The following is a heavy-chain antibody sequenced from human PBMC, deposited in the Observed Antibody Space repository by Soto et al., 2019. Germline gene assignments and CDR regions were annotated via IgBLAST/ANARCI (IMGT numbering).Heavy chain of an antibody. V-gene: IGHV4-4*02. D-gene: IGHD6-19*01. CDR2: IYHSGST. CDR3: ARIQDERKWLGGGGVWLDP. J-gene: IGHJ5*02. Sequence: PSETLSLTCAVSGGSISSSNWWSWVRQPPGKGLEWIGEIYHSGSTNYNPSLKSRVTISVDKSKNQFSLKLSSVTAADTAVYYCARIQDERKWLGGGGVWLDPWGQGTMVTVSS. CDR1: GGSISSSNW.